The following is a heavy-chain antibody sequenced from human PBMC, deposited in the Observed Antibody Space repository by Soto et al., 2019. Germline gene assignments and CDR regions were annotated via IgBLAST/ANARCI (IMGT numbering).Heavy chain of an antibody. Sequence: GGSLRLSCAASGFSFSSYEMHWVRQAPGKGLEWVSYITSSGNVINYAGSVKGRFTISRDNANNSLYLQMSSLRAEDTAVYYCARRFQDDYHDMDGWGQGTTVTVSS. D-gene: IGHD3-3*01. CDR3: ARRFQDDYHDMDG. J-gene: IGHJ6*02. V-gene: IGHV3-48*03. CDR2: ITSSGNVI. CDR1: GFSFSSYE.